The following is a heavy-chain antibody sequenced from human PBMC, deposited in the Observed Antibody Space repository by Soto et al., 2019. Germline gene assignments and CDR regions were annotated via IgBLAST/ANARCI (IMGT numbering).Heavy chain of an antibody. J-gene: IGHJ3*02. V-gene: IGHV4-4*02. Sequence: PSETLSLTCAVSSGSISSSNWWSWVRQPPGKELKWIGEIYHSGSTNYNPSLKSRVTISVDKSKNQFSLKLSSVTAADTAVYYCARSLGQYCSSTSCNSAGAFDIWGQGTMVTVSS. CDR3: ARSLGQYCSSTSCNSAGAFDI. D-gene: IGHD2-2*01. CDR2: IYHSGST. CDR1: SGSISSSNW.